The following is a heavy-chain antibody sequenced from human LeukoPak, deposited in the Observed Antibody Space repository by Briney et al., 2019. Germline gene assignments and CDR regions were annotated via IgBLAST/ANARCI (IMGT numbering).Heavy chain of an antibody. Sequence: GGSLRLSCAVSGFTFSTFAMHWVRQAPGKGLEWVSSLSDSAVSSYYADSVKGRFTISRDNSKNTLYLQMNSLRAEDTATYYCAKAPDSSGFPSYFDSWGQGTLVAVSS. J-gene: IGHJ4*02. CDR3: AKAPDSSGFPSYFDS. CDR2: LSDSAVSS. CDR1: GFTFSTFA. V-gene: IGHV3-23*01. D-gene: IGHD3-22*01.